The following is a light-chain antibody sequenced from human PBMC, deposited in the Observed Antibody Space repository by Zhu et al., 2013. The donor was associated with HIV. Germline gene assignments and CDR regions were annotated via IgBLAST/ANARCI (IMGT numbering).Light chain of an antibody. CDR2: EVS. CDR3: SSYAGTNILL. CDR1: SSDVGDYNS. J-gene: IGLJ2*01. Sequence: QSALTQPASVSGSPGQSITISCTGTSSDVGDYNSVSWYQHHPGKAPKLMIYEVSNRPSGVPHRFFGSRSGNTASLTVSGLHSEDEADYYCSSYAGTNILLFGGGTKLTVL. V-gene: IGLV2-14*01.